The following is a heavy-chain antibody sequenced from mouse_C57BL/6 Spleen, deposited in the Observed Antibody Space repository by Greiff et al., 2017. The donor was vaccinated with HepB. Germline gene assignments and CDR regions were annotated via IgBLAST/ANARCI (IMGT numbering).Heavy chain of an antibody. CDR2: ISYDGSN. D-gene: IGHD1-1*01. J-gene: IGHJ2*01. CDR3: AREITN. V-gene: IGHV3-6*01. Sequence: EVQLQQSGPGLVKPSQSLSLTCSVTGYSITSGYYWNWIRQFPGNKLEWMGYISYDGSNNYNPSLKNRISITRDTSKNQFFLKLNSVTTEDTATYDCAREITNWGQGTTLTVSS. CDR1: GYSITSGYY.